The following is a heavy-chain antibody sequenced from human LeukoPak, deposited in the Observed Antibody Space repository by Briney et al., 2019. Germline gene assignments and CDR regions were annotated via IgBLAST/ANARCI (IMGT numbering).Heavy chain of an antibody. J-gene: IGHJ3*02. Sequence: SETLSHTCTVSGYSISSGYYWSWIRQPPGKGLEWIGYIYYSGSTNYNPSLKSRVTISVDTSKNQFSLKLSSVTAADTAVYYCARRDIVATDAFDIWGQGTMVTVSS. V-gene: IGHV4-61*01. CDR1: GYSISSGYY. CDR2: IYYSGST. D-gene: IGHD5-12*01. CDR3: ARRDIVATDAFDI.